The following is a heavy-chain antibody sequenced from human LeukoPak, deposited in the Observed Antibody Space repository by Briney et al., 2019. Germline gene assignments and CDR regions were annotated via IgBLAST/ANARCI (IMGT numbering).Heavy chain of an antibody. D-gene: IGHD2-8*01. CDR2: VYPTDSRT. J-gene: IGHJ3*01. V-gene: IGHV5-51*01. Sequence: GESLKISCKASGFNFTTYWIGWVRQMPGKGLELIGFVYPTDSRTKYGPFFQGHVTFSADKSISPPYIQLASLSASDPPIYFCARTHDKLVFAYDLWGRGTMVSVSP. CDR3: ARTHDKLVFAYDL. CDR1: GFNFTTYW.